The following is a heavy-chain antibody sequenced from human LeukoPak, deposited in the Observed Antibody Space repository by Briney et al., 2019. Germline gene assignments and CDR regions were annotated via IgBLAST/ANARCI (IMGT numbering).Heavy chain of an antibody. D-gene: IGHD2-2*01. CDR2: INSDGSST. V-gene: IGHV3-74*01. J-gene: IGHJ3*02. CDR3: ARPTSGYAPLDI. Sequence: GGSLRLSCAASGFTFSSYSMNWVRQAPGKGLVWVSRINSDGSSTSYADSVKGRFTISRDNAKNTLYLQMNSLRAEDTAVYYCARPTSGYAPLDIWGQGTMVTVSS. CDR1: GFTFSSYS.